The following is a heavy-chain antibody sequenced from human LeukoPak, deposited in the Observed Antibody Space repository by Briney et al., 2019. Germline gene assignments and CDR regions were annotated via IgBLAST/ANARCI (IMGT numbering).Heavy chain of an antibody. Sequence: GGSLRLSCAASGFTFDDYAMHWVRQAPGKGLEWVTLISGDGGSTYYADSVKGRFTISRDNSKNTLYLQMNSLRAEDTAVYYCAKVRPKTFYGSGSPYFDYWGQGTLVTVSS. D-gene: IGHD3-10*01. CDR2: ISGDGGST. CDR1: GFTFDDYA. V-gene: IGHV3-43*02. J-gene: IGHJ4*02. CDR3: AKVRPKTFYGSGSPYFDY.